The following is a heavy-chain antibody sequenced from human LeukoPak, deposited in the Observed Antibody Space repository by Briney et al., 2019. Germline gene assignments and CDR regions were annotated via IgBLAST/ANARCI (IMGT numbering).Heavy chain of an antibody. Sequence: PSETLSLTCTVSGGSISSYYWSWIRKPAGKGLEWLGRIYTSGSTNYNPSLKSRVTMSVDTSMNQFSLKLSSVTAADTAVYYCARDRSGYDSTVTIYYYYYYMDVWGKGTTVTVSS. CDR3: ARDRSGYDSTVTIYYYYYYMDV. CDR1: GGSISSYY. CDR2: IYTSGST. V-gene: IGHV4-4*07. J-gene: IGHJ6*03. D-gene: IGHD5-12*01.